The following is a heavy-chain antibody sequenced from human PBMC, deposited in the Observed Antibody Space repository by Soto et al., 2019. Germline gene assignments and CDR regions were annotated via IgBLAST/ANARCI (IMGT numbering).Heavy chain of an antibody. J-gene: IGHJ6*02. Sequence: SETLSLTCTVSGGSISSGDYYWSWIRQPPGKGLEWIGYIYYSGSTYYNPSLKSRVTISVDTSKNQFSLKLSSVTAADTAVYYCARDKVVTDYGMDVWGQGTTVTSP. D-gene: IGHD2-15*01. V-gene: IGHV4-30-4*01. CDR2: IYYSGST. CDR3: ARDKVVTDYGMDV. CDR1: GGSISSGDYY.